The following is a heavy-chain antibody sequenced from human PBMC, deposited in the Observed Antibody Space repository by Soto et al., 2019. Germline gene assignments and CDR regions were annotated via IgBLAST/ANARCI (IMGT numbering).Heavy chain of an antibody. J-gene: IGHJ6*02. CDR3: ARGVEGASITIFGVVIKDKYYYYGMDV. V-gene: IGHV4-34*01. CDR1: GGSFSGYY. D-gene: IGHD3-3*01. Sequence: ASETLSLTCAVYGGSFSGYYSSWIRQPPGKGLEWIGEINHSGSTNYNPSLKSRVTISVDTSKNQFSLKLSSVTAADTAVYYCARGVEGASITIFGVVIKDKYYYYGMDVWGQGTTVTSP. CDR2: INHSGST.